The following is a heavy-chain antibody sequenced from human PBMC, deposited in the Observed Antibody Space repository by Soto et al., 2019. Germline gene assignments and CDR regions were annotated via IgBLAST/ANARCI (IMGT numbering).Heavy chain of an antibody. CDR3: AREADILNWFDP. J-gene: IGHJ5*02. V-gene: IGHV3-30-3*01. Sequence: PGGSLRLSCAASGFTFSSYAMHWVRQAPGKGLEWVALISYDGSDKDYADSVKGRFTISRDNSRNTLFLQMNSLRAEDTAVYYCAREADILNWFDPWGPGALVTVSS. CDR1: GFTFSSYA. D-gene: IGHD3-9*01. CDR2: ISYDGSDK.